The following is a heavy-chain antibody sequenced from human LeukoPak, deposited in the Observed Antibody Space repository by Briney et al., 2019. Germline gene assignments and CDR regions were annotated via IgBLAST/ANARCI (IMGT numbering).Heavy chain of an antibody. D-gene: IGHD2-21*02. CDR3: ARVRYCGGDCS. CDR1: GGSFSGYY. CDR2: IYHSGST. V-gene: IGHV4-34*01. J-gene: IGHJ5*02. Sequence: KPSETLSLTCAVYGGSFSGYYWSWIRQPPGKGLEWIGEIYHSGSTNYNPSLKSRVTISLDTSKNQFSLRLSSVTAADTAVYYCARVRYCGGDCSWGQGTLVTVSS.